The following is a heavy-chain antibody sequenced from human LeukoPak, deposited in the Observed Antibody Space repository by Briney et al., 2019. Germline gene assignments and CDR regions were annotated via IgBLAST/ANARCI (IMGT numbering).Heavy chain of an antibody. D-gene: IGHD2-21*02. Sequence: GGSLRLSCAASGFTFSNAWMSWVRQAPGKGLEWVGRIKSKTDGGTTDYAAPVKGRITISRDDSKNTLYLQMNSLKTEDTAVYYCTTDRIVVVTAIDYWGQGTLVTVSS. CDR3: TTDRIVVVTAIDY. CDR2: IKSKTDGGTT. CDR1: GFTFSNAW. V-gene: IGHV3-15*01. J-gene: IGHJ4*02.